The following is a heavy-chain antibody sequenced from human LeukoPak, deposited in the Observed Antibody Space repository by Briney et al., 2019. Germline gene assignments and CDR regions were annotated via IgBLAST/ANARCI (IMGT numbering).Heavy chain of an antibody. CDR3: AREYIVGATIYYFDY. V-gene: IGHV1-18*01. CDR2: ISAYNGNT. Sequence: ASVKVSCKASGYTFTSYGISWVRQAPGQGLEWMGWISAYNGNTNYAQKLQGRVTMTTDTSTSTAYMELGSLRSDDTAVYYCAREYIVGATIYYFDYWGQGTLVTVSS. CDR1: GYTFTSYG. J-gene: IGHJ4*02. D-gene: IGHD1-26*01.